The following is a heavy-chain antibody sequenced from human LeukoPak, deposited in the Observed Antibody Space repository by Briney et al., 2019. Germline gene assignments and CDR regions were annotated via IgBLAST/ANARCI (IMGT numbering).Heavy chain of an antibody. CDR2: IDWDDDK. D-gene: IGHD6-19*01. CDR1: GFSLSTSGMC. V-gene: IGHV2-70*11. Sequence: SGPTLVNPTQTLTLTCTFSGFSLSTSGMCVSWIRQPPGKALEWLARIDWDDDKYYSTSLKTRLTISKDTSKNQVVLTMTNMDPVDTATYYCARTIAVAGISEVGRTDIIDYWGQGTLVTVSS. CDR3: ARTIAVAGISEVGRTDIIDY. J-gene: IGHJ4*02.